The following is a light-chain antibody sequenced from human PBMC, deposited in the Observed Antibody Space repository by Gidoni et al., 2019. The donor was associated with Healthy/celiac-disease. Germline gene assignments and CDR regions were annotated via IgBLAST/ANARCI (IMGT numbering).Light chain of an antibody. V-gene: IGLV2-14*01. CDR2: EVS. CDR3: SSYTSSSTLGV. CDR1: SSAVGGYNY. J-gene: IGLJ2*01. Sequence: QSALTQPASVSGSPGQSITISCTGTSSAVGGYNYVSWYQQHPGKPPKLMIYEVSNRPSGVSNRFSGSKSGNTASLTISGLQAEDEADYYCSSYTSSSTLGVFGGGTKLTVL.